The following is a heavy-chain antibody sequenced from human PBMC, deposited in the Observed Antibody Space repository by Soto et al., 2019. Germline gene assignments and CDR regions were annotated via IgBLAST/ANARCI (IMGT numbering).Heavy chain of an antibody. Sequence: QVQLVQSGAEVKRPGSSVKVSCKASGDTFTFYSINWVRQAPGLGLEWMGRINPILSMSNYAQRFQGRVTMTADKSTSIAYMELSRLRSEDTAIYYCASSYGSGYRAFDYWGQGALVTVSS. D-gene: IGHD3-10*01. CDR3: ASSYGSGYRAFDY. CDR2: INPILSMS. V-gene: IGHV1-69*02. CDR1: GDTFTFYS. J-gene: IGHJ4*02.